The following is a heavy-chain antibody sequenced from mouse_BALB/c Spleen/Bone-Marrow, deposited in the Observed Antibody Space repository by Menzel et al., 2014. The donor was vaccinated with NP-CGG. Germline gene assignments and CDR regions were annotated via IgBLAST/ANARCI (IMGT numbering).Heavy chain of an antibody. CDR2: INPSSGYT. V-gene: IGHV1-4*02. D-gene: IGHD1-1*02. CDR3: ARKVDGSYGPLFAY. Sequence: VQLQESAAELARPGASVKMSCKASGYTFSTYTMHWVKQRPGQGLEWIGYINPSSGYTEYNQKFKDKTTLTADKSSGTAYMQPSSLTSEDSAVYYCARKVDGSYGPLFAYWGQGTLVTVSA. J-gene: IGHJ3*01. CDR1: GYTFSTYT.